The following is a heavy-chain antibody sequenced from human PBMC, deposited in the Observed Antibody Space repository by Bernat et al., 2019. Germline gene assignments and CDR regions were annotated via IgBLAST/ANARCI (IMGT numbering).Heavy chain of an antibody. CDR1: GFTFSSYS. CDR2: ISSSSSYI. CDR3: ARGSLHTYDPELGGYYYYMDV. Sequence: EVQLVESGGGLVKPGGSLRLSCAASGFTFSSYSMNWVRQAPGKGLEWVSSISSSSSYIYYADSVKGRFTISRDNAKNSLYLQMNSLRAEDTAVYYCARGSLHTYDPELGGYYYYMDVWGQGTTVTVSS. V-gene: IGHV3-21*01. J-gene: IGHJ6*03. D-gene: IGHD3-16*01.